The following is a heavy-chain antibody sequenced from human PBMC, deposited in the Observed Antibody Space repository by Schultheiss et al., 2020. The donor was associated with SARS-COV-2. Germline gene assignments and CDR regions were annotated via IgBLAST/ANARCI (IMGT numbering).Heavy chain of an antibody. CDR2: ISGSDGST. Sequence: GGSLRLSCVASGFTFSSYSMNWVRQAPGKGLEWVSAISGSDGSTYYADSVKGRFTISRDNSKNTLYLQMNSLRAEDTAIYYCAPLAVAGSYWGQGTLVTVSS. D-gene: IGHD6-19*01. CDR1: GFTFSSYS. J-gene: IGHJ4*02. V-gene: IGHV3-23*01. CDR3: APLAVAGSY.